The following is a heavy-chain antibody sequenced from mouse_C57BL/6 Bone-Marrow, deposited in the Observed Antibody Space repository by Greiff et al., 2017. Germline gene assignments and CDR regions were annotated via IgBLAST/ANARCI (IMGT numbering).Heavy chain of an antibody. V-gene: IGHV1-69*01. CDR3: ARLNIYYDYDGAMDY. Sequence: VQLQQPGAELVMPGASVKLSCKASGYTFTSYWMHWVKQRPGQGLEWIGEIDPSDSYTNYNQKFKGKSTLTVDKSSSTAYMQLSSLTSEDSAVYYCARLNIYYDYDGAMDYGDQGTAVTVSS. D-gene: IGHD2-4*01. CDR1: GYTFTSYW. J-gene: IGHJ4*01. CDR2: IDPSDSYT.